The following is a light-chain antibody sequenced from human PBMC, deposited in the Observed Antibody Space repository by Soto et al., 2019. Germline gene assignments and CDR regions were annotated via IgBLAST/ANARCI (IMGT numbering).Light chain of an antibody. V-gene: IGKV3D-15*01. CDR2: DAS. CDR1: QSVSSY. Sequence: EIVMTQSPATLSVSPGERATLSCRASQSVSSYLAWYQQKPGQAPRLLIYDASSRATGIPDRFSGSGSGTEFTLTISSLQSEDFAVYYCQQYNNWLSWTFGQGTKVDIK. CDR3: QQYNNWLSWT. J-gene: IGKJ1*01.